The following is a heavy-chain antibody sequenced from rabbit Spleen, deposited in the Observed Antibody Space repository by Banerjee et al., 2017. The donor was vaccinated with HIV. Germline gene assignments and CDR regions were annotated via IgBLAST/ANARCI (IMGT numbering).Heavy chain of an antibody. CDR1: GFSFSSNW. V-gene: IGHV1S45*01. CDR2: IDTNDGDT. Sequence: LEESGGGLVKPGGTLTLTCTVSGFSFSSNWICWVRQAPGKGLEWIACIDTNDGDTDYANWPKGRFTISKTSSTTVTLQMTSLTAADTATYFCAREASSGWGVVSFYFNLWGPGTLVTVS. CDR3: AREASSGWGVVSFYFNL. J-gene: IGHJ4*01. D-gene: IGHD4-1*01.